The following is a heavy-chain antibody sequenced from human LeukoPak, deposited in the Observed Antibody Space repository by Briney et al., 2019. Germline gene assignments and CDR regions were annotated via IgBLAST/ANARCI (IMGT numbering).Heavy chain of an antibody. J-gene: IGHJ4*02. CDR2: IYNSGSRT. Sequence: GGSLRLSCAASGFTFSTYSMTWVRQAPGKGLEWVSSIYNSGSRTFYGDFVKGRFTVSRDNSKNTLYLQMNSLRAEDTAVYYCAKDVAPDSGWDLDYWGQGTLVTVSS. V-gene: IGHV3-23*05. CDR3: AKDVAPDSGWDLDY. D-gene: IGHD6-19*01. CDR1: GFTFSTYS.